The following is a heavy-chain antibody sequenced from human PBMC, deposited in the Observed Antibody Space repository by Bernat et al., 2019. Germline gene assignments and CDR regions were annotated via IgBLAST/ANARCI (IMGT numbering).Heavy chain of an antibody. CDR2: IRNKTNNYAT. V-gene: IGHV3-73*02. CDR1: GCTFSGSA. CDR3: TTKYSYYMDV. Sequence: EVQLVESGGGLVQPGGSLKLSCAASGCTFSGSAMHWVRQASGKGLEGVGRIRNKTNNYATAYGASVKGRFTISRDDSKNTAYLEMNTLKTEDTAVYYCTTKYSYYMDVWGKGTTVTVSS. J-gene: IGHJ6*03.